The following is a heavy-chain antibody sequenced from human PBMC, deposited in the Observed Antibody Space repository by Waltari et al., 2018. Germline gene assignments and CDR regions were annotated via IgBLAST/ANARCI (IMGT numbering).Heavy chain of an antibody. D-gene: IGHD1-7*01. CDR3: ASGNSHAFDL. CDR1: GFTFSSYW. CDR2: SNRDESGK. J-gene: IGHJ3*01. Sequence: EVQLVESGGGLVQPGGSLRVSCAASGFTFSSYWMHWVRQAPGQGMVWVSRSNRDESGKSYAESAKGRFTISRDNAKNTLFLQMNSLRVEDTAVYYCASGNSHAFDLWGQGTMVTVSS. V-gene: IGHV3-74*01.